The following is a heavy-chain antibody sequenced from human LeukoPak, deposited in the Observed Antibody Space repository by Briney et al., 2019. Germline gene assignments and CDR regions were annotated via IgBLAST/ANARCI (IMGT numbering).Heavy chain of an antibody. CDR1: GYTFTGYY. Sequence: ASVKVSCKASGYTFTGYYMHWVRRAPGQGLEWMGWINPNSGGTNYAQKFQGRVTMTRDTSISTAYMELSRLRSDDTAVYYCARDLIDYYGSGSYINWFDPWGQGTLVTVSS. J-gene: IGHJ5*02. CDR3: ARDLIDYYGSGSYINWFDP. CDR2: INPNSGGT. D-gene: IGHD3-10*01. V-gene: IGHV1-2*02.